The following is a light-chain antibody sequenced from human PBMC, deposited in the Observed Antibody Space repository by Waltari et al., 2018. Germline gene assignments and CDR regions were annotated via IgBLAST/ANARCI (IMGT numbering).Light chain of an antibody. J-gene: IGLJ2*01. CDR3: QAWDSRTVV. Sequence: CWYHQKQGQSPVMVIYQDRKRPSGIPERFSGVNSGNTATLTISGTQAMDEADYYCQAWDSRTVVFGGGTKLTVL. CDR2: QDR. V-gene: IGLV3-1*01.